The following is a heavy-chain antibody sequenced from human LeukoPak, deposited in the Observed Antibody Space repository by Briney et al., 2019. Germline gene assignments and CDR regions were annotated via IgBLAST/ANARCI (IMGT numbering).Heavy chain of an antibody. CDR3: ARDPVSGVNMIASGYYFDY. D-gene: IGHD3-22*01. CDR2: ISAYNGNT. V-gene: IGHV1-18*01. CDR1: NYTFNNYG. J-gene: IGHJ4*02. Sequence: GASVKVSCKASNYTFNNYGINWVRQAPGQGLEWMGWISAYNGNTNYAQKLQGRVTMTTDTSTSTAYMELRSLRSDDTAVYYCARDPVSGVNMIASGYYFDYWGQGTLVTVSS.